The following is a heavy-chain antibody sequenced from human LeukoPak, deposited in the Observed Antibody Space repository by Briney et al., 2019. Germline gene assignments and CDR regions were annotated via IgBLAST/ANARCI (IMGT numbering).Heavy chain of an antibody. D-gene: IGHD6-19*01. CDR3: ARAWYSSGWDFDY. Sequence: ASVKVSCKASGYTFTGYYMHWVRQAPGQGLEWMGWISAYNGNTNYAQKLQGRVTMTTDTSTSTAYMELRSLRSDDTAVYYCARAWYSSGWDFDYWGQGTLVTVSS. CDR2: ISAYNGNT. J-gene: IGHJ4*02. V-gene: IGHV1-18*04. CDR1: GYTFTGYY.